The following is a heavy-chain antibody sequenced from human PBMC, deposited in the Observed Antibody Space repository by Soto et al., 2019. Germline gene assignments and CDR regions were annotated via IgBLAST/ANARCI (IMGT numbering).Heavy chain of an antibody. CDR3: ARGIRWFGEFDY. D-gene: IGHD3-10*01. CDR1: GFTFSSYA. CDR2: ISGSGGST. J-gene: IGHJ4*02. Sequence: EVQLLESGGGLVQPGGSLRLSCAASGFTFSSYAMSWVRQAPGKGLEWVSAISGSGGSTYYADSVKGRFTISRDNSKKTLYLRMNSRRAEDAALYDCARGIRWFGEFDYWGPGTLVTVSS. V-gene: IGHV3-23*01.